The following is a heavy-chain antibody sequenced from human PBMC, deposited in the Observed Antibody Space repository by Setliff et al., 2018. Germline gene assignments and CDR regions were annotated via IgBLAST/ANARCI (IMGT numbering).Heavy chain of an antibody. CDR3: ASCSGRAPCLLPTI. CDR2: INAGNGNT. D-gene: IGHD1-26*01. Sequence: ASVKVSCKASGYTFTSYAMHWVRQAPGQRLEWMGWINAGNGNTKYSQKFQGRVTITRDTSASTAYMELSSRRSEDTAVYYCASCSGRAPCLLPTIWGQGTLVTVSS. CDR1: GYTFTSYA. J-gene: IGHJ4*02. V-gene: IGHV1-3*01.